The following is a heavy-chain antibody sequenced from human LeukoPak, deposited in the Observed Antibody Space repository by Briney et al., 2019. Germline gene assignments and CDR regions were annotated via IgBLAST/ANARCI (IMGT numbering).Heavy chain of an antibody. D-gene: IGHD2-21*02. CDR2: INPNSGDT. CDR3: ARDGVFRFEVGDVYYYYMDV. Sequence: GASVKVSCKASGYIFTGYYIHWVRQAPGQGLEWMGWINPNSGDTKYAQKFLGRVTMTRDTSNNTVYMDLTRLIFDDTAMYYCARDGVFRFEVGDVYYYYMDVWGKGTTVIISS. V-gene: IGHV1-2*02. J-gene: IGHJ6*03. CDR1: GYIFTGYY.